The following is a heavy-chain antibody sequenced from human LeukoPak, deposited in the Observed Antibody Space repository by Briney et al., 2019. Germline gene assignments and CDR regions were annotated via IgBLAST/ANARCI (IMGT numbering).Heavy chain of an antibody. D-gene: IGHD2/OR15-2a*01. CDR3: ATYRQVLLPFES. J-gene: IGHJ4*02. CDR1: GFTFSTFA. Sequence: GGSLRLSCEASGFTFSTFAMIWVRQPPGKGLERVSSIFPSGGEIHYADSVRGRFTISRDNSKSTLSLQMNSLRAEDTAIYYCATYRQVLLPFESWGQGTLVTVSS. CDR2: IFPSGGEI. V-gene: IGHV3-23*01.